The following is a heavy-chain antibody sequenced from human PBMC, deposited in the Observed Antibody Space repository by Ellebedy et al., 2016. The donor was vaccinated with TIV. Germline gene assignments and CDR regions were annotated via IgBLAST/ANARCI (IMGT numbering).Heavy chain of an antibody. J-gene: IGHJ6*02. V-gene: IGHV1-46*01. CDR3: ARALIVDDGMDV. CDR2: IDPRGGTT. D-gene: IGHD3-16*02. Sequence: AASVKVSCKASGYTFINYYIHWVRQAPGQGLEWMGMIDPRGGTTSYPQKFQDRVTMTMDTSKTTVYMELSSLRSEDTAVYSCARALIVDDGMDVWGQGTTVTVSS. CDR1: GYTFINYY.